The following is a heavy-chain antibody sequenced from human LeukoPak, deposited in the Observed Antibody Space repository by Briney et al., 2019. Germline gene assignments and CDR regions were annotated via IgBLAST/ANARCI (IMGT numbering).Heavy chain of an antibody. CDR3: ARGGDRCSSTSCLAYNWFDP. D-gene: IGHD2-2*01. J-gene: IGHJ5*02. CDR1: GGTFSSYA. Sequence: EASVKVSCKASGGTFSSYAISWVRQDPGQGLEWMGGIIPIVGTANYAQKFQGRVTITADESTSTAYMELSSLRSEDTAVYYCARGGDRCSSTSCLAYNWFDPWGQGTLVTVSS. V-gene: IGHV1-69*13. CDR2: IIPIVGTA.